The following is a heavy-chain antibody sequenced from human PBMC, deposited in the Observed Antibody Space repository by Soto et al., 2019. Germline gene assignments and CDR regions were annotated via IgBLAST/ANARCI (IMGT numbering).Heavy chain of an antibody. V-gene: IGHV1-2*04. J-gene: IGHJ5*02. CDR1: GYTFTGYY. Sequence: ASVKVSCKASGYTFTGYYMHWVRQAPGQGLEWMGWINPNSGGTNHAQKFQGWVTMTRDTSISTAYMELSRLRSDDTAVYYCVRDNSISGFDTLGQGNLVTVSS. CDR2: INPNSGGT. CDR3: VRDNSISGFDT. D-gene: IGHD3-3*01.